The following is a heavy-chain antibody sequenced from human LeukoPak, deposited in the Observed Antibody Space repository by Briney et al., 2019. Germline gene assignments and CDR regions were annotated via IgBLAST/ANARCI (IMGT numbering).Heavy chain of an antibody. CDR2: INAGNGNT. Sequence: ASVKVSCKASGYTFTSYAMHWVRQAPGQRLEWMGWINAGNGNTKYSQKFQGRVTITRDTSASTAYMELSSLRSEDTAVYYCAVRGERFIKREIFDYWGQGTLVTVSS. CDR1: GYTFTSYA. V-gene: IGHV1-3*01. J-gene: IGHJ4*02. D-gene: IGHD3-10*01. CDR3: AVRGERFIKREIFDY.